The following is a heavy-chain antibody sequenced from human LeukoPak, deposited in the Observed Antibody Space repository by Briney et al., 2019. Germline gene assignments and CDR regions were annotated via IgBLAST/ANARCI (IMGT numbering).Heavy chain of an antibody. CDR2: INPNSGGT. D-gene: IGHD3-22*01. J-gene: IGHJ3*02. Sequence: ASVKVSCKASGYTFTGCYMHWVRQAPGQGLEWMGWINPNSGGTNYAQKFQGRVTMTRDTSISTAYMELSRLRPDDTAVYYCARDLAYYYDSSGFSRYDAFDIWGQGTMVTVSS. V-gene: IGHV1-2*02. CDR1: GYTFTGCY. CDR3: ARDLAYYYDSSGFSRYDAFDI.